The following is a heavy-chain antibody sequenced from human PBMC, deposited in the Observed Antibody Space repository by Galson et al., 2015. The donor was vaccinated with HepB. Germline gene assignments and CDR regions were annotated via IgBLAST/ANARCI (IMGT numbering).Heavy chain of an antibody. Sequence: QSGAEVKKPGASVKVSCKASGYTFTSYGISWVRQAPGQGLEWMGWISAYNGNTNYAQKLQGRVTMTTDTSTSTAYMELRSLRSDDTAVYHCARGRYDSSGYYTRSSYYYYMDVWGKETTVTVSS. V-gene: IGHV1-18*01. D-gene: IGHD3-22*01. CDR3: ARGRYDSSGYYTRSSYYYYMDV. J-gene: IGHJ6*03. CDR2: ISAYNGNT. CDR1: GYTFTSYG.